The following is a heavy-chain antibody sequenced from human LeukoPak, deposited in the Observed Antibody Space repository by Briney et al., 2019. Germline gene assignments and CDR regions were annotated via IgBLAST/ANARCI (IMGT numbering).Heavy chain of an antibody. D-gene: IGHD2-2*01. CDR1: GCTFDDYA. Sequence: PGRSLRLSCAASGCTFDDYAMHWVRQAPGKGLEWVSGISWNSGSIGYADSVKGRFTISRDNAKNSLYLQMNSLRAEDTALYYCAKDTYCSSTSCYGSYDYWGQGTLVTVSS. V-gene: IGHV3-9*01. CDR3: AKDTYCSSTSCYGSYDY. CDR2: ISWNSGSI. J-gene: IGHJ4*02.